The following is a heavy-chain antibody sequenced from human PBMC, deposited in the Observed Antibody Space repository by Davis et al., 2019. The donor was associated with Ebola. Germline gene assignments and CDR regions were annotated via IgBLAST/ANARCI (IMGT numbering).Heavy chain of an antibody. CDR1: GFTVSSNY. Sequence: GGSLRLSCAASGFTVSSNYMSWVRQAPGKGLEWVSSISSSSTYIYYADSVKGRFTISRDNAKNTLYLQMNSLRAEDTAVYYCAGNYHYYYYGMDVWGQGTTVTVSS. J-gene: IGHJ6*02. V-gene: IGHV3-21*01. CDR3: AGNYHYYYYGMDV. CDR2: ISSSSTYI. D-gene: IGHD1-7*01.